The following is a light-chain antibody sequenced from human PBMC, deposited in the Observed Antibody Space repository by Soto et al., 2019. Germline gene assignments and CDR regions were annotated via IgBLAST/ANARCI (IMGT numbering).Light chain of an antibody. CDR2: DDS. Sequence: HMTRCPSTLYASVGDRVTITCRASQSINRWLAWYQQKPGKAPRLLIYDDSTLHSGVPSRFSGSGSGTEFTLTISSLQPDDFAAYYCKKYNSYWAFGQGTKV. CDR3: KKYNSYWA. CDR1: QSINRW. V-gene: IGKV1-5*01. J-gene: IGKJ1*01.